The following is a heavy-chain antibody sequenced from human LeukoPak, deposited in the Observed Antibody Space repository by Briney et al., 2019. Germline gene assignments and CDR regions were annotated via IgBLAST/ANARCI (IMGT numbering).Heavy chain of an antibody. CDR2: ISARSGNT. V-gene: IGHV1-18*01. CDR1: GYTFTTYG. Sequence: GASVKVSCKASGYTFTTYGITGVRQAPGQGLEWMGWISARSGNTNFAQKVQGRVTLTTDTSTSTAYMELRSLRSDDTAVYYCARDSLVSGYDYDYWGQGTLVTVSS. D-gene: IGHD5-12*01. J-gene: IGHJ4*02. CDR3: ARDSLVSGYDYDY.